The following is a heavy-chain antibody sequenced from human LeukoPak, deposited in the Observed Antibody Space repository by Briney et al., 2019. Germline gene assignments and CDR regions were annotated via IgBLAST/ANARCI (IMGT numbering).Heavy chain of an antibody. V-gene: IGHV3-20*01. D-gene: IGHD2-2*02. CDR3: ARGRRNCSSTSCYTSYYFDY. CDR2: INWNGGST. CDR1: GFTFDDYG. Sequence: GGSLRLSCAASGFTFDDYGMSWVRQIPGKGLEWVSGINWNGGSTGHADSVKGRFTISRDNAKNSLYLEMNSLRAEDKALYHCARGRRNCSSTSCYTSYYFDYWGQGTLVTVSS. J-gene: IGHJ4*02.